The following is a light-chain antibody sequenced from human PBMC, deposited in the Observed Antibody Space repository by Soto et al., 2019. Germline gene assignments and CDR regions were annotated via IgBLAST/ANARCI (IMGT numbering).Light chain of an antibody. V-gene: IGKV3-20*01. CDR3: QQYGSSPIT. Sequence: EIVLTQSPGTLSLSPGERATLSCRASQSVRNNLAWYQQKPGQAPRLLIYGASTRATGIPARFSGSGSGTDFTLTISRLEPEDFAVYYCQQYGSSPITFGQGTRLEIK. CDR1: QSVRNN. CDR2: GAS. J-gene: IGKJ5*01.